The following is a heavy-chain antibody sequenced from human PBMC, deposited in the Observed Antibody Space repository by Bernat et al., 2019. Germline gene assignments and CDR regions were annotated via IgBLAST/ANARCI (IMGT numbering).Heavy chain of an antibody. CDR3: ARATDGLGDDAFDI. D-gene: IGHD3-10*01. J-gene: IGHJ3*02. CDR1: GFTFSSYG. CDR2: IWYDGSNK. V-gene: IGHV3-33*01. Sequence: QVQLVESGGGVVQPGRSLRLSCAASGFTFSSYGMHWVRQAPGKGLEWVAVIWYDGSNKYYADSVKGRFTISRDNSKNTLYLQMNSLRAEDTAVYYCARATDGLGDDAFDIWGQGTMVTVSS.